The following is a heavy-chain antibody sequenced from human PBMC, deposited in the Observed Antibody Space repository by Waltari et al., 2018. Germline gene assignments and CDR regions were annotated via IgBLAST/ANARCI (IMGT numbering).Heavy chain of an antibody. J-gene: IGHJ4*02. D-gene: IGHD6-6*01. V-gene: IGHV4-59*11. Sequence: QVQLQESGPGLVKPSETLSLTCTVSGGSISSHYWSWIRQPPGKGLEWIGYIYYSGSTNYNPSLKSRVTISVDTSKNQFSLKLSSVTAADTAVYYCARNKYSSSPTDYWGQGTLVTVSS. CDR1: GGSISSHY. CDR2: IYYSGST. CDR3: ARNKYSSSPTDY.